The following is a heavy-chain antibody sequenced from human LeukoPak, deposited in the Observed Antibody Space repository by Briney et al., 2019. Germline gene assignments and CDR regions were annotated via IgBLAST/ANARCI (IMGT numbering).Heavy chain of an antibody. Sequence: SETLSLTCTVSGGSSRLYYWSWIRQPPGKGLEWIGYIYYSGSTNYNPSLRSRVTISVDTSKNQFSLKLSSVTAADTAVYYCARSQWLGAFDIWGQGTMVTVSS. CDR2: IYYSGST. D-gene: IGHD6-19*01. CDR3: ARSQWLGAFDI. J-gene: IGHJ3*02. CDR1: GGSSRLYY. V-gene: IGHV4-59*08.